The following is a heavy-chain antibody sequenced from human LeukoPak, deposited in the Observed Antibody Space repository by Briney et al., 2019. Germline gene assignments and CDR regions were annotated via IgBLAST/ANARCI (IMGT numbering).Heavy chain of an antibody. D-gene: IGHD2-21*01. Sequence: GSLRLSCAASGFTFNNYGLHWVRQAPGKGLEWVAVVWYYGDNKYYADSVKGRFTISRDNSNNTLYLHMNSLRAEDTAVNYCARSPVTGLWLPRMYYFDYWGQGTLVTVSS. CDR3: ARSPVTGLWLPRMYYFDY. V-gene: IGHV3-33*01. CDR1: GFTFNNYG. CDR2: VWYYGDNK. J-gene: IGHJ4*02.